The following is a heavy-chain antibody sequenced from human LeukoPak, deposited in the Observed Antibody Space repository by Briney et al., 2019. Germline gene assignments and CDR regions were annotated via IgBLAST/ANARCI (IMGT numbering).Heavy chain of an antibody. J-gene: IGHJ4*02. V-gene: IGHV1-2*02. CDR1: GYTFTSYY. CDR3: ARAIIVVVPAAMGY. Sequence: ASVKVSCKASGYTFTSYYMHWVRQAPGQGLEWMGWINPNSGGTNYAQKFQGRVTMTRDTSISTAYMELSRLRSDDTAVYYCARAIIVVVPAAMGYWGQGTLVTVSS. CDR2: INPNSGGT. D-gene: IGHD2-2*01.